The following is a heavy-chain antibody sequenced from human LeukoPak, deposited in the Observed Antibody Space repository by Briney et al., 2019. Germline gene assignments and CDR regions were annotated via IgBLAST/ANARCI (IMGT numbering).Heavy chain of an antibody. CDR1: GFTVSSNY. D-gene: IGHD6-6*01. CDR3: AREAAIAAEAYFQH. CDR2: IYSGGST. Sequence: GGSLRLSCAASGFTVSSNYMSWVRQAPGKGLEWVSVIYSGGSTYYADSVKGRFTISRDNSKNTLYLQMNSLRAEDTAVYYCAREAAIAAEAYFQHWGQGTLVTVSS. J-gene: IGHJ1*01. V-gene: IGHV3-53*01.